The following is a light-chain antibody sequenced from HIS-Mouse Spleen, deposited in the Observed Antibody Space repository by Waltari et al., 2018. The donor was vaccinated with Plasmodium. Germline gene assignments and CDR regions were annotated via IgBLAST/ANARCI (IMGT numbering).Light chain of an antibody. CDR1: QSLVYSDGNTY. CDR3: MQGTHWPYT. Sequence: DVVMTQSPLSLPVTLGQPASISCSSRQSLVYSDGNTYLNWFQQRQGQSPRRLIYKVSNRDSGVPDRFSGSGSGTDFTLKISRVEAEDVGVYYCMQGTHWPYTFGQGTKLEIK. V-gene: IGKV2-30*01. J-gene: IGKJ2*01. CDR2: KVS.